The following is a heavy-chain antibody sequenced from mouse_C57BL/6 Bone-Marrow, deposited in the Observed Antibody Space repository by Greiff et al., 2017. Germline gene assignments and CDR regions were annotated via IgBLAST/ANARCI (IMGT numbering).Heavy chain of an antibody. CDR2: IDPEDGET. V-gene: IGHV14-2*01. Sequence: DVKLQESGAELVKPGASVKLSCTASGFNIKDYYMHWVKQRTEQGLEWIGRIDPEDGETKYAPKFQGKATITADTSSNTAYLQLSSLTSEDTAVYYCARDYGSSYPYYFDYWGQGTTLTVSS. D-gene: IGHD1-1*01. CDR1: GFNIKDYY. CDR3: ARDYGSSYPYYFDY. J-gene: IGHJ2*01.